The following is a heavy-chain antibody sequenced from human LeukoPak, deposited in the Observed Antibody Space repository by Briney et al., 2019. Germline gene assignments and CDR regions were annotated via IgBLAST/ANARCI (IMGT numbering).Heavy chain of an antibody. CDR3: ARGTVRGVVVY. D-gene: IGHD3-10*01. Sequence: SETLSLTCTVSGGSISSYYWSWIRQPPGKGLEWIGYIYYSGSTNYNPSLKSRVTISVDTSKNQFSLKLSSVTAADTAVYYCARGTVRGVVVYWGQGTLITVSS. J-gene: IGHJ4*02. CDR1: GGSISSYY. CDR2: IYYSGST. V-gene: IGHV4-59*01.